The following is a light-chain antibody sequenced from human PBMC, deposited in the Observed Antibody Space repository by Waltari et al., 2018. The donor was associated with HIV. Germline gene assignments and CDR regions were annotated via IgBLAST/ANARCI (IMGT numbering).Light chain of an antibody. CDR1: DTDIAIYNY. CDR3: SSYVSGGSLL. J-gene: IGLJ3*02. V-gene: IGLV2-14*01. CDR2: NTN. Sequence: QSALTQPASVSGSPGPSITISCIGTDTDIAIYNYISWYQPPPDRPPRLVVFNTNCRPLGSPFRFSGSKSGKTASLTITGLQADDEGIYYCSSYVSGGSLLFGGGTRVTVL.